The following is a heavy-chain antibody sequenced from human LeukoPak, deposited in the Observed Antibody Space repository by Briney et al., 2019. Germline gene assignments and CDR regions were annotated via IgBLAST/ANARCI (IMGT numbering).Heavy chain of an antibody. CDR1: GFTFSSSE. CDR2: MSSSGSTI. V-gene: IGHV3-48*03. Sequence: PGGSLRLSCGASGFTFSSSEMNWVRQAPGKGLEWVSYMSSSGSTIYYADSVKGRFTISRDNAKNSLYLQMNSLRAEDTAVYYCAELGITMIGGVWGKGTTVTISS. CDR3: AELGITMIGGV. D-gene: IGHD3-10*02. J-gene: IGHJ6*04.